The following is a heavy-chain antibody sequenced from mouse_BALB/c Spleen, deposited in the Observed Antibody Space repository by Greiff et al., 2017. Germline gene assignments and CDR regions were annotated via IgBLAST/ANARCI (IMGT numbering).Heavy chain of an antibody. Sequence: QVQLKQSGPGLVAPSQSLSITCTVSGFSLTSYDISWIRQPPGKGLEWLGVIWTGGGTNYNSAFMSRLSISKDNSKSQVFLKMNSLQTDDTAIYYCVRILDYWGQGTSVTVSS. J-gene: IGHJ4*01. CDR3: VRILDY. V-gene: IGHV2-9-2*01. CDR2: IWTGGGT. CDR1: GFSLTSYD.